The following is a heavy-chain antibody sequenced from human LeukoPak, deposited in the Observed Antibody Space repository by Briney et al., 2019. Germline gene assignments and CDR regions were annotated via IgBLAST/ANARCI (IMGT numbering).Heavy chain of an antibody. V-gene: IGHV5-51*01. CDR3: ARPANWGSLEPFDI. J-gene: IGHJ3*02. D-gene: IGHD7-27*01. CDR2: IYPGDSDT. CDR1: GYGFFGYW. Sequence: GESLKISCKGSGYGFFGYWIGWVRQMPGKGLEWMGIIYPGDSDTRYSPPFQGQVTISADKSISTVYLQWSSLKASDTAMYYCARPANWGSLEPFDIWGQGTMVTVSS.